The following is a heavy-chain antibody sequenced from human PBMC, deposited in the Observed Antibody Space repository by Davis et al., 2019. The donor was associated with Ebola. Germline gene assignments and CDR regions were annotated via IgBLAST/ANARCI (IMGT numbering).Heavy chain of an antibody. CDR3: ARPVSPGYTYGYYYSDMDV. CDR2: IYNSGST. D-gene: IGHD5-18*01. Sequence: SETLSLTCAVSGGSISSSTYYWGWIRQPPGKGLEWIGSIYNSGSTYYNPSLESRVTISVDTSKNQLSLKLTSVTSTDTAVYYCARPVSPGYTYGYYYSDMDVWGQGTTVTVSS. J-gene: IGHJ6*02. CDR1: GGSISSSTYY. V-gene: IGHV4-39*01.